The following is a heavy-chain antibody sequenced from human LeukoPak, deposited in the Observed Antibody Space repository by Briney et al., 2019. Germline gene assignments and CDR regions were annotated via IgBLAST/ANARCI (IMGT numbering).Heavy chain of an antibody. D-gene: IGHD3-3*01. CDR2: ISSSSSYI. CDR1: GFTFSSYS. V-gene: IGHV3-21*01. Sequence: PGGSLRLSCAASGFTFSSYSMNWVRQAPGKGLEWVSSISSSSSYIYYADSVKGRFTISRDNAKNSLYLQMNSLRAEDTAVYYCARWPYDFWSGSPLYCYGMDVWGQGTTVTVSS. J-gene: IGHJ6*02. CDR3: ARWPYDFWSGSPLYCYGMDV.